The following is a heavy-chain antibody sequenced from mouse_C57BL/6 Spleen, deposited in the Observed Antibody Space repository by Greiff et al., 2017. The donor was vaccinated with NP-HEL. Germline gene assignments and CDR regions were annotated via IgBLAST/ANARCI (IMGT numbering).Heavy chain of an antibody. Sequence: EVQLQESGGGLVQPGGSMKLSCAASGFTFSDAWMDWVRQSPEKGLEWVAEIRNKANNHATYYAESVKGRFTISRDDSKSSVYLQMNSLRAEDTGIYYCTRDYGSPYWYFDVWGTGTTVTVSS. CDR2: IRNKANNHAT. D-gene: IGHD1-1*01. CDR1: GFTFSDAW. J-gene: IGHJ1*03. CDR3: TRDYGSPYWYFDV. V-gene: IGHV6-6*01.